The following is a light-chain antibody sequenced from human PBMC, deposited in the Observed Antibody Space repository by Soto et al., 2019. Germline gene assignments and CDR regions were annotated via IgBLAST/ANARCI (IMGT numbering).Light chain of an antibody. V-gene: IGKV3D-20*02. CDR2: GAS. CDR1: QSVSSSY. J-gene: IGKJ5*01. Sequence: EIVLTQSPATLSLSPGERATLSCRASQSVSSSYLAWYQQKPGQAPRLLIYGASSRATGIPARFSGSGSGTDFTFTIPGLEPEDFILYYCRQPNNSPITIGQGTRLEIK. CDR3: RQPNNSPIT.